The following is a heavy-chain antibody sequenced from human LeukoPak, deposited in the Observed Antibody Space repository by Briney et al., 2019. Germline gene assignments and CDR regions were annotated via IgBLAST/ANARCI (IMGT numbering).Heavy chain of an antibody. J-gene: IGHJ2*01. CDR2: ISSSSSYI. V-gene: IGHV3-21*01. D-gene: IGHD4-17*01. CDR1: GFTFSSYS. CDR3: AREGPLNDYGDSWYFDL. Sequence: GGSLRLSCAASGFTFSSYSMNWVRQAPGKGLEWVSSISSSSSYIYYADSVKGRFTISRDNAKNSLYLQMNSLRAEDTAVYYCAREGPLNDYGDSWYFDLWGRGTLVTVSS.